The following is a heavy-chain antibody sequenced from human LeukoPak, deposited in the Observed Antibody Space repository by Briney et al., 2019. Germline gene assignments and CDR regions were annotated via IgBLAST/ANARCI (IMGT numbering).Heavy chain of an antibody. J-gene: IGHJ4*02. D-gene: IGHD3-9*01. V-gene: IGHV3-48*01. CDR3: VRDHDWAFDY. CDR1: GFRFSDYS. CDR2: VSGRGSPI. Sequence: GVSLRLSCEATGFRFSDYSMNWLRQAPGKGLEWLSYVSGRGSPISYADSVKGRFTISRDNARTSLYLQMSSLGPGDTAVYYCVRDHDWAFDYWGQGTLVTVSS.